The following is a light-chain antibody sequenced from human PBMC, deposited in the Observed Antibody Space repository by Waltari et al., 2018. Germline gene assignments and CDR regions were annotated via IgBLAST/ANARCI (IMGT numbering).Light chain of an antibody. Sequence: EIVLTQSPATLSLSPGERVTLSYRASQTIGISLVWYQQKPGQAPRLLMYDASYRASGTPLRFSGSGSGTDFTLTISSLEPEDFAVYYCQVRSSWPMYTFGQGTKLEVK. J-gene: IGKJ2*01. CDR2: DAS. V-gene: IGKV3-11*01. CDR1: QTIGIS. CDR3: QVRSSWPMYT.